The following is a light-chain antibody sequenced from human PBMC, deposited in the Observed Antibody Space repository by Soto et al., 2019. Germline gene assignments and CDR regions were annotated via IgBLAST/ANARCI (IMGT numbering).Light chain of an antibody. V-gene: IGKV1-5*01. J-gene: IGKJ1*01. CDR2: DAS. CDR3: QQYSIYWT. CDR1: QNIHNW. Sequence: DIPMTQSPSTLSASLGARVTITCRASQNIHNWLAWYQQKPGRAPKLLVYDASSLESGVPSRFSASRSGTEFTLTISSLQPDDVATYYCQQYSIYWTFGQGTKVELK.